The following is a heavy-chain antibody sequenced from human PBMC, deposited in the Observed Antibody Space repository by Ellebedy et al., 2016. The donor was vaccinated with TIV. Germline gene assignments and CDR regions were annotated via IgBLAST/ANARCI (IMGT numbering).Heavy chain of an antibody. V-gene: IGHV3-23*01. CDR1: GFTFNSHA. D-gene: IGHD3-16*01. CDR2: ISTSGGRT. Sequence: PGGSLRLSCAASGFTFNSHAMSWVRQTPPKGLEWVSAISTSGGRTYYADSVKGRFTVSRDNSKNMVYLQLNSLTAEDTAVYYCGSGIRITSWGQGSLVTVSS. J-gene: IGHJ5*02. CDR3: GSGIRITS.